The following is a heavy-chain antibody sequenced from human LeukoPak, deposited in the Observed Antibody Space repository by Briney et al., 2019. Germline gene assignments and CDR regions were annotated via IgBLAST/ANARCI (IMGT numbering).Heavy chain of an antibody. CDR2: IRYDGSNK. J-gene: IGHJ4*02. V-gene: IGHV3-30*02. CDR3: AKDMWDIVVVPAAIRGAFDY. Sequence: PGGSLRLSCAASGFTFSSYGMHWVRQAPGKGLEWVAFIRYDGSNKYYADSVKGRFTISRDNSKNTLYLQMNSLRAEDTAVYYCAKDMWDIVVVPAAIRGAFDYWGQGTLVTVSS. D-gene: IGHD2-2*02. CDR1: GFTFSSYG.